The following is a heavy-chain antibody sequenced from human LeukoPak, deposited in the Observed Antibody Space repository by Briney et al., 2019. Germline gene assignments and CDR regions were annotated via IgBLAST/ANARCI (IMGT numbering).Heavy chain of an antibody. CDR1: GSSFSSSSYY. J-gene: IGHJ3*02. CDR2: MYYSGST. D-gene: IGHD5-24*01. Sequence: RSSETLSLTCTVSGSSFSSSSYYWGWIRQPPGKGLEWIGSMYYSGSTYYNASLRSRVTISVDTSKNQLSLKLSSVTAADTAVYYCARHFDRDGYKSNAFDIWGQGTMVTVSS. CDR3: ARHFDRDGYKSNAFDI. V-gene: IGHV4-39*01.